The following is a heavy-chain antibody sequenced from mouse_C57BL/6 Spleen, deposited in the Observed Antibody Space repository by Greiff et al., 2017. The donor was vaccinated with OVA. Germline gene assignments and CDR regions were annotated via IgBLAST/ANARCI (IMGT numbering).Heavy chain of an antibody. CDR3: ARRREYDAFDY. J-gene: IGHJ2*01. V-gene: IGHV1-26*01. CDR1: GYTFTDYY. CDR2: INPNNGGT. D-gene: IGHD2-3*01. Sequence: EVQLQQSGPELVKPGASVKISCKASGYTFTDYYMNWVKQSHGKSLEWIGDINPNNGGTSYNQKFKGKATLTVDKSSSTAYMELRSLTSEDSAVYYCARRREYDAFDYWGQGTTLTVSS.